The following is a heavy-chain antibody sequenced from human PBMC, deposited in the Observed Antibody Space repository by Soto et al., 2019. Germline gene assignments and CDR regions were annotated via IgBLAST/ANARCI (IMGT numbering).Heavy chain of an antibody. CDR1: GGSFSGYY. CDR2: INHSGST. V-gene: IGHV4-34*01. CDR3: ARGGGYCSGGSCYSRSLDY. Sequence: QVQLQQWGAGLLKPSETLSLTCAVYGGSFSGYYWSWIRQPPGKGLEWIGEINHSGSTNYNPSLKSRVTISVDTCKNQFSLKLGSVTAADTAVYYWARGGGYCSGGSCYSRSLDYWGQGTLVTVSS. D-gene: IGHD2-15*01. J-gene: IGHJ4*02.